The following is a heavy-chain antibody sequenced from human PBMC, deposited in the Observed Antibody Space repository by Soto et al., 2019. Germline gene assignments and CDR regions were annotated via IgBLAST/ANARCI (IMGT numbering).Heavy chain of an antibody. J-gene: IGHJ4*02. V-gene: IGHV1-69*04. CDR2: ITPVLDIA. CDR3: ACDHPAIIVGPTARYFDT. D-gene: IGHD2-15*01. CDR1: GGSFSSYV. Sequence: QVQLVQSGAEVKKPGSSVKVSCKASGGSFSSYVISWVRQAPGQGLEWMGRITPVLDIANYAQKFQSRVTITADKSKSTAYMELSRLSSDDPAVYYCACDHPAIIVGPTARYFDTWGQGTLVTVSS.